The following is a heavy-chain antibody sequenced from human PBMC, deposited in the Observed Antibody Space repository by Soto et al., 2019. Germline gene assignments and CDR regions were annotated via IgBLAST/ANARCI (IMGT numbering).Heavy chain of an antibody. Sequence: QVQLVQSGAEVKKPGSSVTVSCKTSGGTFSKDAINWVRQAPGQGLEWMGLLIPVFGSPIYAQKFQGRIRINAEESTSTAFMDLSSLRSEDTAVYYCTRVLGYTFEPGKTRYYAMDVWGQGTTVSVSS. J-gene: IGHJ6*02. CDR3: TRVLGYTFEPGKTRYYAMDV. CDR1: GGTFSKDA. V-gene: IGHV1-69*01. CDR2: LIPVFGSP. D-gene: IGHD5-18*01.